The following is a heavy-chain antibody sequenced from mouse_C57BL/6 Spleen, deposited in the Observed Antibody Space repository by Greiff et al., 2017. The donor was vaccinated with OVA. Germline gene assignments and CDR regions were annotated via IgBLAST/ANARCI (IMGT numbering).Heavy chain of an antibody. Sequence: QVQLQQPGAELVRPGSSVKLSCKASGYTFTSYWMHWVKQRPIQGLEWIGNIDPSDSETHYNQKFKDKATLTVDKSSSTAYTQLSSLTSEDSAVYSCARGDCSGWGFAYWGQGTLVTVSA. CDR1: GYTFTSYW. V-gene: IGHV1-52*01. CDR3: ARGDCSGWGFAY. D-gene: IGHD3-2*02. CDR2: IDPSDSET. J-gene: IGHJ3*01.